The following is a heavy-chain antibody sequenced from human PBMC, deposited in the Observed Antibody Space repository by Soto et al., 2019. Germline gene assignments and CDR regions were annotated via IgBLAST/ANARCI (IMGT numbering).Heavy chain of an antibody. CDR2: IYPGDSDT. Sequence: PGESLKISCKGSGYSFTSYWIGWVRHMPGKGLEWMGIIYPGDSDTRYSPSFQGQVTISADKSISTAYLQWSSLKASDTAMYYCARPYCSGGSCYNRNWFDPWGQGTLVTVSS. CDR3: ARPYCSGGSCYNRNWFDP. J-gene: IGHJ5*02. CDR1: GYSFTSYW. V-gene: IGHV5-51*01. D-gene: IGHD2-15*01.